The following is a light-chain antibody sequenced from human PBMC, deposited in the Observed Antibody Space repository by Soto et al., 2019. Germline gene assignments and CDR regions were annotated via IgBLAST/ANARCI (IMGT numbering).Light chain of an antibody. CDR1: QSVSSSY. V-gene: IGKV3-20*01. CDR3: QQYGSSPPG. CDR2: GAS. Sequence: EIVLTQSPGTLSLSPGERATLSCRASQSVSSSYLAWYQQKPGQAPRLLIYGASSSATGIPDRFSGSGSGTDFTLTIRRLEPEDFAVYYCQQYGSSPPGFGGGTKVEIK. J-gene: IGKJ4*01.